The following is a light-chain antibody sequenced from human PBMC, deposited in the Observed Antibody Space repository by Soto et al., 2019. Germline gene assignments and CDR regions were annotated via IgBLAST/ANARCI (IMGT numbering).Light chain of an antibody. CDR3: STWDDSLKGVV. J-gene: IGLJ3*02. CDR2: SNN. V-gene: IGLV1-44*01. CDR1: TSNIGSNT. Sequence: QSVLTQPPSASGTPGQRVTISCSGSTSNIGSNTVNWYQQLPRTAPKLLIYSNNERPSGVPDRFSGSKSGTSASLATSGLQSEDEADYYCSTWDDSLKGVVFGGGTKLTVL.